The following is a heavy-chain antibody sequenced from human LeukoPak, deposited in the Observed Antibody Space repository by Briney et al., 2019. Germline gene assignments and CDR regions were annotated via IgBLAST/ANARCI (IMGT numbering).Heavy chain of an antibody. CDR3: TKLARAPRDFDY. Sequence: PGGSLRLSCAASGFTSSDHYIDWVRQAPGKGLEWVGRSRDKGNSYTTAYAASVRGRFAISRDDSKNSLYLQMNSLKIEDTAVYYCTKLARAPRDFDYWGQGTLVTVSS. D-gene: IGHD3-10*01. J-gene: IGHJ4*01. CDR2: SRDKGNSYTT. V-gene: IGHV3-72*01. CDR1: GFTSSDHY.